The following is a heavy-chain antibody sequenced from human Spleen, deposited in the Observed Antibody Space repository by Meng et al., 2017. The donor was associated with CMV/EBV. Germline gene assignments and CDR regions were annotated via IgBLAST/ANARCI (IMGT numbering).Heavy chain of an antibody. CDR2: IKQDGSEK. D-gene: IGHD2-2*01. V-gene: IGHV3-7*01. Sequence: GESLKISCAASGFTFSSYWMSWVRQAPGKGLEWVANIKQDGSEKYYVDSVKGRFTISRDNAKNSLYLQMNSLRAEDTAVYYCARELGYCSGTSCPFDYWGQGTLVTVSS. J-gene: IGHJ4*02. CDR1: GFTFSSYW. CDR3: ARELGYCSGTSCPFDY.